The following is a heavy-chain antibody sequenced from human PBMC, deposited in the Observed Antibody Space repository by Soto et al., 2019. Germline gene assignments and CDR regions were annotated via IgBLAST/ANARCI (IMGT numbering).Heavy chain of an antibody. D-gene: IGHD3-22*01. Sequence: KASETLSLTCAVYGGSFSGHSWTLIRQSPGKGLEWIGDINHSGRVNYSPSLKSRVTISLDTSKNQFSLTLSAVTAADTAMYYCSTRAYDTNGYYRFDPWGQGTLVTVSS. CDR3: STRAYDTNGYYRFDP. V-gene: IGHV4-34*01. CDR2: INHSGRV. CDR1: GGSFSGHS. J-gene: IGHJ5*01.